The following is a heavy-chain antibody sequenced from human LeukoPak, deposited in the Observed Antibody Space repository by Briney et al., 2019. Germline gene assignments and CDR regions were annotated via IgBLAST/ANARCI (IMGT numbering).Heavy chain of an antibody. Sequence: SETLSLTCAVYGGSFSGYYWSWIRQPPGKGLEWIGSIYYIGSTYYNPSLKSRVTISVDTSKNQFSLKLSSVTAADTAVYYCATTTIRLGYWGQGTLVTVSS. J-gene: IGHJ4*02. CDR2: IYYIGST. V-gene: IGHV4-34*01. CDR3: ATTTIRLGY. CDR1: GGSFSGYY. D-gene: IGHD1-26*01.